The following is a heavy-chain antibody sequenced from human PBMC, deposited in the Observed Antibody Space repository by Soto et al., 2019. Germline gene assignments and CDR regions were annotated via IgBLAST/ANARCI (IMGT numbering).Heavy chain of an antibody. J-gene: IGHJ6*03. V-gene: IGHV1-18*01. CDR3: ARDRGVAPPVAGNTHYYYYMDV. CDR2: ISAFNGNT. CDR1: GYSFTNYG. Sequence: QDQLVQSGAEVKKPGASVTVSCKASGYSFTNYGITWVRQAPGQGLEWMGWISAFNGNTHYAQKVQGSVTMTTDASTSTAYMELRSLRSDDTAVYYCARDRGVAPPVAGNTHYYYYMDVWGKGTTVIVSS. D-gene: IGHD6-19*01.